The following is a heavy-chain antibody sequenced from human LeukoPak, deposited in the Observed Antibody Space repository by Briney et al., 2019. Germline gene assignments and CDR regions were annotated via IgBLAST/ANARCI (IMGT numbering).Heavy chain of an antibody. D-gene: IGHD4-11*01. CDR3: ARHKYTVAAADN. CDR1: GGSISYSSYY. Sequence: SETLSLTCTVSGGSISYSSYYWGWIRQPPGKGLEWIASIFFNGNTFYNPSLQSRVTIFVDTSRNQFSLNLNSVTAADTGVYYCARHKYTVAAADNWGQGTLVTVSA. CDR2: IFFNGNT. J-gene: IGHJ4*02. V-gene: IGHV4-39*01.